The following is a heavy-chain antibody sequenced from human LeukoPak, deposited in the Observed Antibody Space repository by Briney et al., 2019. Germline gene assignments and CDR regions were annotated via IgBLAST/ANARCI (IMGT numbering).Heavy chain of an antibody. D-gene: IGHD3-10*01. V-gene: IGHV3-30*02. J-gene: IGHJ6*03. Sequence: GGSLRLSCAASGFTFSSYSMDWVRQAPGKGLEWVAFIRYDGSNKYYADSVKGRFTISRDNSKNTLYLQMNSLRAEDTAVYYCAKASNYYGSGSSRYYYYYMDVWGKGTTVTVSS. CDR2: IRYDGSNK. CDR3: AKASNYYGSGSSRYYYYYMDV. CDR1: GFTFSSYS.